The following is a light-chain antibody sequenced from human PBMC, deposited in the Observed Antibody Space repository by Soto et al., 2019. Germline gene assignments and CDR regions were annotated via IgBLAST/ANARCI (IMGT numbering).Light chain of an antibody. CDR2: DAS. Sequence: EVVLTQSPATLSLSPGERATLSCRASQSVRSYVAWYQQKPGQAPRLLIYDASNRATGIPARFSGSGSGTDFTLTISSLEPEDFAVYYCQQRYSWPPLTFGGGTKVEI. V-gene: IGKV3-11*01. J-gene: IGKJ4*01. CDR1: QSVRSY. CDR3: QQRYSWPPLT.